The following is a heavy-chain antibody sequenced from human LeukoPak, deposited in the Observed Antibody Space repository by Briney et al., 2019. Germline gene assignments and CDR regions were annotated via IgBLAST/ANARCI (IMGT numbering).Heavy chain of an antibody. CDR1: GGSISSYY. D-gene: IGHD3-3*01. V-gene: IGHV4-59*08. CDR2: IYYSGST. Sequence: PSETLSLTCTVSGGSISSYYWSWIRQPPGKGLEWIGYIYYSGSTNYNPSLKSRVTISVDTSKNQFSLKLSSVTAADTAVYYCARLGLDFWSGYYTGIYWFDPWGQGTLVTVSS. J-gene: IGHJ5*02. CDR3: ARLGLDFWSGYYTGIYWFDP.